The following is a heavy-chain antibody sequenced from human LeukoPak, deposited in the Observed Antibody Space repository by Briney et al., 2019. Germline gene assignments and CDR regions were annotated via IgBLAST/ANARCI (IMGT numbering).Heavy chain of an antibody. J-gene: IGHJ4*02. CDR1: GFTFSSYG. D-gene: IGHD1-26*01. CDR2: IWYDGSNK. CDR3: AREVGAPPFDY. Sequence: GGSLRLSCAASGFTFSSYGMPWVRQAPGKGLEWVAVIWYDGSNKYYADSVKGRFTISRDNSKNTLYLQMNSLRAEDTAVYYCAREVGAPPFDYWGQGTLVTVSS. V-gene: IGHV3-33*01.